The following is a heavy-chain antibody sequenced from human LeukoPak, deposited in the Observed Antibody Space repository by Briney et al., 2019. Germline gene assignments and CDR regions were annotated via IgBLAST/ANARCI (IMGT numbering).Heavy chain of an antibody. CDR3: AGGSMVRGVKW. Sequence: SETLSLTCTVSGGSISSGGYYWSWIRQHPGKGLEWIGYIYYSGSTYYNPSLKSRVTISVDTSKNQFSLKLSSVTAADTAVYYCAGGSMVRGVKWWGQGTLVTVSS. V-gene: IGHV4-31*03. D-gene: IGHD3-10*01. CDR2: IYYSGST. CDR1: GGSISSGGYY. J-gene: IGHJ4*02.